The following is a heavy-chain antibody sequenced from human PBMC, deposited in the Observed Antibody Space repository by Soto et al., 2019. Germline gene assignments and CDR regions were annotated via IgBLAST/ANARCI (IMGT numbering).Heavy chain of an antibody. Sequence: PGESLKISCKGSGYNFTNYWIGWVRQMPGKGLEWMGIIYPGDSDTTYSPSFQGQVTISADKSISTAYLQWSSLKASDTAIYYCARLPSNALAGIDYWGQGTLVTVSS. J-gene: IGHJ4*02. V-gene: IGHV5-51*01. CDR1: GYNFTNYW. CDR3: ARLPSNALAGIDY. D-gene: IGHD6-19*01. CDR2: IYPGDSDT.